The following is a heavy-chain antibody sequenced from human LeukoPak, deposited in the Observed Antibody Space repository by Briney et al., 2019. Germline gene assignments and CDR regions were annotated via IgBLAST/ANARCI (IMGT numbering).Heavy chain of an antibody. Sequence: SETLSLTCTVSGGSISSYYWSWIRQPPGKGLEWIGEINHSGSTNYNPSLKSRVTISVDTSKNQFSLKLSSVTAADTAVYYCARNLAPRYYYDSSGYYPAFDIWGQGTMVTVSS. CDR1: GGSISSYY. V-gene: IGHV4-34*01. CDR2: INHSGST. J-gene: IGHJ3*02. D-gene: IGHD3-22*01. CDR3: ARNLAPRYYYDSSGYYPAFDI.